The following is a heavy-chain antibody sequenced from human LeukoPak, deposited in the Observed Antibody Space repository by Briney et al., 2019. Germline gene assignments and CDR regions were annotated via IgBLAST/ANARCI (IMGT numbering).Heavy chain of an antibody. CDR3: ARLGSGLDY. CDR2: ISTSSTLI. J-gene: IGHJ4*02. D-gene: IGHD3-16*01. CDR1: GFTFSIYN. Sequence: GVSLRLSCAASGFTFSIYNMNWVRQAPGKGLDLVSSISTSSTLIFYADYVTGRFTISRDNAKNSLYLQMNSLSADDTAVYYCARLGSGLDYWGPGTLVTVSS. V-gene: IGHV3-21*01.